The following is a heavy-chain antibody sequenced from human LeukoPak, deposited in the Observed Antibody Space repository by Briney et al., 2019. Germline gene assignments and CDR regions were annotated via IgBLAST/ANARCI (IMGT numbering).Heavy chain of an antibody. V-gene: IGHV3-23*01. Sequence: GGSLRLSCVGSGFTFRSHAMSWVRQAPEKGLEFVSGIYEDGGTTYYADSVKGRFSISRDNSKNTLYLQMDSLRGEDTAVYYCAKDFRIGYSAHFDYWGQGALVTVSS. CDR1: GFTFRSHA. J-gene: IGHJ4*02. CDR2: IYEDGGTT. CDR3: AKDFRIGYSAHFDY. D-gene: IGHD2-21*01.